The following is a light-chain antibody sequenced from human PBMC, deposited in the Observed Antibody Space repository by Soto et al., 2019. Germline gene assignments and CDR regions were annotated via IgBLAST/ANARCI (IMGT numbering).Light chain of an antibody. CDR2: STS. Sequence: EIVLTQSPGTLSLSPGAGDPLSWRARKSVSSSYFAWSSQKPGQAPRLLIYSTSSRATGIPDRFPGSGFGKDFTLTISRLEPENFAVYYCQPFAGSPWTFGQGTKV. CDR3: QPFAGSPWT. V-gene: IGKV3-20*01. CDR1: KSVSSSY. J-gene: IGKJ1*01.